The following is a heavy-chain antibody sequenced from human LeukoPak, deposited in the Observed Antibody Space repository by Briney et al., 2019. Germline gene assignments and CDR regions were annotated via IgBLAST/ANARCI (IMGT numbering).Heavy chain of an antibody. Sequence: GGSLRLSCAASGFTFSSYEMNWVRQAPGKGLEWVSYISSSGSTIYYADSVKGRFTISRDNAKNSLYLQMNSLRAEDTAVYYCARDPHYGSGGPDYWGQGTLVTVSS. V-gene: IGHV3-48*03. J-gene: IGHJ4*02. CDR2: ISSSGSTI. CDR1: GFTFSSYE. D-gene: IGHD3-10*01. CDR3: ARDPHYGSGGPDY.